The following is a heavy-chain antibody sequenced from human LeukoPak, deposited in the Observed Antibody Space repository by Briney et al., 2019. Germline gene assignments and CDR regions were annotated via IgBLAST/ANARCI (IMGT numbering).Heavy chain of an antibody. CDR1: GGSISSYY. Sequence: SETLSLTCTVSGGSISSYYWSWIRQPPGKGLEWIGYIYTSGSTNYNPSLKSRVTISVDTSKNQFSLKLSSVTAADTAVYYCARLIIVATGTLGWFDPWGQGTLVTVSS. V-gene: IGHV4-4*09. CDR3: ARLIIVATGTLGWFDP. CDR2: IYTSGST. D-gene: IGHD5-12*01. J-gene: IGHJ5*02.